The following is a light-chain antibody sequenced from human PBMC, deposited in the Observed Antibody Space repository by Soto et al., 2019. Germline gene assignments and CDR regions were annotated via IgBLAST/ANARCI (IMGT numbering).Light chain of an antibody. J-gene: IGLJ7*01. CDR2: GNS. V-gene: IGLV1-40*01. CDR3: QSYDSSLSGAV. Sequence: QSVLTQPPSVSGAPGQTVTISCTGSSSNIGAGYDVHWYQQLPGTAPKLLIYGNSNRPSGVPDRFSGSKSGTSASLAITGLQAEDEADYYCQSYDSSLSGAVFGGGTQLTV. CDR1: SSNIGAGYD.